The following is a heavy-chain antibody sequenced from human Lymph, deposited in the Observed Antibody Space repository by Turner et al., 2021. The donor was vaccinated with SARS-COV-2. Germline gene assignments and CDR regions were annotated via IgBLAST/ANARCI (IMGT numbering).Heavy chain of an antibody. Sequence: EVQLVESGGGLVQPGRSLRLSCAASGFTFDDYAMHWVRQDPGKGLEWVSGISWNSGSIGYADSVKGRFTISRDNAKNSLYLQMNSLRVEDTALYYCAKDRGGEQLVRLFDYWGQGTLVTVSS. V-gene: IGHV3-9*01. J-gene: IGHJ4*02. CDR3: AKDRGGEQLVRLFDY. D-gene: IGHD6-6*01. CDR2: ISWNSGSI. CDR1: GFTFDDYA.